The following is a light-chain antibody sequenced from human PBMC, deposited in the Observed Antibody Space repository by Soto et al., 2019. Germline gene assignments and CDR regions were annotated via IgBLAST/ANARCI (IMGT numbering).Light chain of an antibody. CDR3: SSYTSSSTPWV. V-gene: IGLV2-14*01. J-gene: IGLJ3*02. Sequence: QSVLTQPRSVSGSPGQSVTISCTGTNSDVGGYNYVSWYQQHPGKAPKLMIYEVSNRPSGVSNRFSGSKSGNTASLTISGLQAEDEADYYCSSYTSSSTPWVFGGGTKLTVL. CDR2: EVS. CDR1: NSDVGGYNY.